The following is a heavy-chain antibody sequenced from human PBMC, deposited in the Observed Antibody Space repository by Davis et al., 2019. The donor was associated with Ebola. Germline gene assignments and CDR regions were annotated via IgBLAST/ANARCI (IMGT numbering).Heavy chain of an antibody. CDR3: STSSSLWYFDL. CDR1: GGSFSGYY. J-gene: IGHJ2*01. V-gene: IGHV4-34*01. CDR2: IYYSGST. D-gene: IGHD6-13*01. Sequence: SETLSLTCAVYGGSFSGYYWSWIRQPPGKGLEWIGSIYYSGSTYYNPSLKSRVTISVDTSKNQFSLKLSSVTAADTAVYYCSTSSSLWYFDLWGRGTLVTVSS.